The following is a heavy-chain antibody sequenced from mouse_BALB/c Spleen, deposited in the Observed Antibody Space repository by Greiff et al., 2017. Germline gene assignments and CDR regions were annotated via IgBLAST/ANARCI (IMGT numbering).Heavy chain of an antibody. CDR1: GYTFTSYW. D-gene: IGHD1-1*01. Sequence: VQLQQPGAELVRPGASVKLSCKASGYTFTSYWINWVKQRPGQGLEWIGNIYPSDSYTNYNQKFKDKATLTVDKSSSTAYMQLSSPTSEDSAVYYCTTITTVVAGDYAMDYWGQGTSVTVSS. J-gene: IGHJ4*01. CDR2: IYPSDSYT. CDR3: TTITTVVAGDYAMDY. V-gene: IGHV1-69*02.